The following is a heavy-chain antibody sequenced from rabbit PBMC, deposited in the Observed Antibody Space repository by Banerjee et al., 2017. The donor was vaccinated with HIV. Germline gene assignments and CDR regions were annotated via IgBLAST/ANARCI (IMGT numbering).Heavy chain of an antibody. D-gene: IGHD2-1*01. CDR3: ARAYGGTTPYYYFNM. CDR2: INTISGDT. CDR1: GSTLSRYY. Sequence: QEQLVESGGGLVQPEGSLTLTCTASGSTLSRYYICWVRQAPGKGLEWIACINTISGDTVYATWAKGRFTISKTSWTTVTLQMTSLTAADTATYFCARAYGGTTPYYYFNMWGQGTLVTVS. V-gene: IGHV1S45*01. J-gene: IGHJ4*01.